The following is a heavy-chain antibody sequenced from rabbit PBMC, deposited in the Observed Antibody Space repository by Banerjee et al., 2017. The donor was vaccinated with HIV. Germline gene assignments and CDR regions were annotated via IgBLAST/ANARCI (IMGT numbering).Heavy chain of an antibody. CDR2: IYTGDGGT. J-gene: IGHJ4*01. CDR1: GFSFSSSYY. Sequence: QLKESGGGLVQPGGSLKLSCKASGFSFSSSYYMCWVRQAPGKGLEWIACIYTGDGGTAYASWVNGRFTISRDNAQNSLYLQLNSLAAADTATYFCARDPYAGSVDHDLWGPGTLVTVS. D-gene: IGHD4-2*01. V-gene: IGHV1S7*01. CDR3: ARDPYAGSVDHDL.